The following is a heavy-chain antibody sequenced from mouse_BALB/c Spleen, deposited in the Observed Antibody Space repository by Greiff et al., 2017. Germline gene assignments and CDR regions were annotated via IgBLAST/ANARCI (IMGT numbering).Heavy chain of an antibody. CDR1: GYTFTSYW. V-gene: IGHV1-7*01. D-gene: IGHD4-1*01. CDR3: ARSGVSELGRGYYAMDY. Sequence: QVQLQQSGAELAKPGASVKMSCKASGYTFTSYWMHWVKQRPGQGLEWIGYINPSTGYTEYNQKFKDKATLTADKSSSTAYMQLSSLTSEDSAVYYCARSGVSELGRGYYAMDYWGQGTSVTVSS. J-gene: IGHJ4*01. CDR2: INPSTGYT.